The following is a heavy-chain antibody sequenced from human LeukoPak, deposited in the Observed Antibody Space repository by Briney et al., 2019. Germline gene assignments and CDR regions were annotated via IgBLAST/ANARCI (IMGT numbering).Heavy chain of an antibody. CDR1: GFTVSSNY. Sequence: GGSLRLSCAASGFTVSSNYMSWVRQAPGKGLEWVSVIYSGGSTYYADSVKGRFTISRDNSKNTVYLQMNNLRAEDTAVYYCARDANYYDSSGYFFDYWGQGTLVTVS. D-gene: IGHD3-22*01. V-gene: IGHV3-53*01. J-gene: IGHJ4*02. CDR3: ARDANYYDSSGYFFDY. CDR2: IYSGGST.